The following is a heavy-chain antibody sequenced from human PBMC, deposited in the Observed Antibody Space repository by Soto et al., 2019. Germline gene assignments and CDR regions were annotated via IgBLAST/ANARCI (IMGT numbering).Heavy chain of an antibody. V-gene: IGHV3-23*01. D-gene: IGHD5-18*01. CDR1: GFTFSSYA. CDR2: ISGSGGST. CDR3: AADRDTAMDAETREYYYYYYGMDV. J-gene: IGHJ6*02. Sequence: GGSLRLSCAASGFTFSSYAMSWVRQAPGKGLEWVSAISGSGGSTYYADSVKGRFPISRDNSKNTLYLQMNSLRAEDKAVYYCAADRDTAMDAETREYYYYYYGMDVWGQGTTVTVSS.